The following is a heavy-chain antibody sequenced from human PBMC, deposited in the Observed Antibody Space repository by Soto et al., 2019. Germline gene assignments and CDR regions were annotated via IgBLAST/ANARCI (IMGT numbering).Heavy chain of an antibody. CDR3: AKEGGGGFDY. D-gene: IGHD3-10*01. Sequence: GGSLRLSCAASGFTFSNYAMSWVRQAPGKGLEWVSTIRGSGTTTYYADSVKGRFTISRDNSKNTLYLQMNSLRAEDTAIYYCAKEGGGGFDYWGQGTLVTVSS. J-gene: IGHJ4*02. CDR2: IRGSGTTT. V-gene: IGHV3-23*01. CDR1: GFTFSNYA.